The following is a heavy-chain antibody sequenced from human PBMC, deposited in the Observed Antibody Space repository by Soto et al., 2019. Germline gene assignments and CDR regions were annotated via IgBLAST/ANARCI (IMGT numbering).Heavy chain of an antibody. V-gene: IGHV1-46*01. CDR1: GYTFTHYY. J-gene: IGHJ4*02. D-gene: IGHD2-8*01. CDR3: ARPPFPGCINGVCYPCDH. Sequence: QVQLVQSGAEVKKPGASVKVSCKASGYTFTHYYIHWVRQAPGQGLEWMGMINPSGGSTDYAQKFQGRVTITTDTSTTTVYMELSSLRSYDTAVYYCARPPFPGCINGVCYPCDHWGQGTLVTVSS. CDR2: INPSGGST.